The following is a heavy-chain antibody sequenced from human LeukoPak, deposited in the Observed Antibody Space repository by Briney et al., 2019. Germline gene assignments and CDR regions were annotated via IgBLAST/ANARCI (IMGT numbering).Heavy chain of an antibody. CDR3: ARDEARDGYTNYLDY. CDR2: INPSGGST. J-gene: IGHJ4*02. Sequence: ASVKVSCKTSGYTLTNYYMHWVRQAPGQGLEWMGIINPSGGSTNYVQKFQGRVTMTRDTSTSTVSMELGSLRSEDTAVYYCARDEARDGYTNYLDYWGQGTLVTVSS. CDR1: GYTLTNYY. V-gene: IGHV1-46*01. D-gene: IGHD5-24*01.